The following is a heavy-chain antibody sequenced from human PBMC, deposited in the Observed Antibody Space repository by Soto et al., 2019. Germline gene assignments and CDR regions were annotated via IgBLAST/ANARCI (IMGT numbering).Heavy chain of an antibody. CDR1: GGSFSGYY. CDR2: VNHSGST. CDR3: ARVAYTYYDFWSGYYTSTPTTRHMDV. Sequence: SETLSLTCAVYGGSFSGYYWSWIRQPPGKGLEWIGEVNHSGSTNYNPSLKSRVTISVDTSKNQFSLKLSSVTAADTAVYYCARVAYTYYDFWSGYYTSTPTTRHMDVWGQGTTVTVS. V-gene: IGHV4-34*01. D-gene: IGHD3-3*01. J-gene: IGHJ6*02.